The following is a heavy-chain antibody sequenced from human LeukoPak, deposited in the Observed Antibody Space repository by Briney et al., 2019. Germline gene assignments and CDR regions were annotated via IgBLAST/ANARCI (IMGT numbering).Heavy chain of an antibody. D-gene: IGHD6-19*01. V-gene: IGHV4-59*01. CDR2: IYYSGST. Sequence: NTSETLSLTCTVSGGSISSYYWNWIRQHPGKGLEWIGYIYYSGSTNYNPSLKSRVTISVDTSKNQFSLKLSSVTAADTAVYYCARGGWYPESFQHWGQGALVTVSS. J-gene: IGHJ1*01. CDR3: ARGGWYPESFQH. CDR1: GGSISSYY.